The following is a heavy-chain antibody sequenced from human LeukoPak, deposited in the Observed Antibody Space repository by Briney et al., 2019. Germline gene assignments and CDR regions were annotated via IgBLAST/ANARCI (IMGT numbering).Heavy chain of an antibody. J-gene: IGHJ6*02. CDR1: GFTFSSYG. CDR3: ARDGTSITSPPMDV. CDR2: ISYDGTNK. Sequence: GGSLRLSCAASGFTFSSYGMHWVRQAPGKGLEWVAVISYDGTNKYYADSVKGRFTISRDNSKNTLYLQMNSLRAEDTAVYYCARDGTSITSPPMDVWGQGTTVTVSS. V-gene: IGHV3-30*03. D-gene: IGHD3-10*01.